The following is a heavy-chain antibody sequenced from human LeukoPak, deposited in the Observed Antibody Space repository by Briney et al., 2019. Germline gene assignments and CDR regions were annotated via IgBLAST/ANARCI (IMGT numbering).Heavy chain of an antibody. V-gene: IGHV4-59*01. J-gene: IGHJ6*02. CDR3: ARGDTAMVTGYYYGMDV. CDR2: IYYSGST. Sequence: SETLSLTCVVSGDSISDYHWTWIRQPPGKGLEWIGYIYYSGSTNYNPSLKSRVTISVDTSKNQFSLKLSSVTAADTAVYYCARGDTAMVTGYYYGMDVWGQGTTVTVSS. CDR1: GDSISDYH. D-gene: IGHD5-18*01.